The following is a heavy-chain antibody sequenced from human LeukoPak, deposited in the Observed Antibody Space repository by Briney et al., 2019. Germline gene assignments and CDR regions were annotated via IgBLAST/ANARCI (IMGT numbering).Heavy chain of an antibody. CDR1: GFTFSSYG. V-gene: IGHV3-33*01. Sequence: GGSLRLSCAASGFTFSSYGMHWVRQAPGKGLEWVAVIWYDGSNKYYADSVKGRFTISRDNSKNTLYLQMNSLRAEDTAVYYCVRDGEGEYQLLSGWFDPWGQGTLITVSS. CDR2: IWYDGSNK. CDR3: VRDGEGEYQLLSGWFDP. D-gene: IGHD2-2*01. J-gene: IGHJ5*02.